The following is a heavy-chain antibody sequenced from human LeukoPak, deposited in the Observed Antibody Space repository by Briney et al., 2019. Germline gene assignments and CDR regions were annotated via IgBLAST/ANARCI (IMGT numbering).Heavy chain of an antibody. J-gene: IGHJ4*02. V-gene: IGHV4-39*01. D-gene: IGHD2-21*02. CDR1: VGSISTSTYY. Sequence: SETLSLTCTVSVGSISTSTYYWNWIRQPPGKELEWIGNIYYSGYTYYNPSLQSRLTISVDTSRNQFSLKLTSVTAADTAVYYCASRLSVTGTLRYYFDYWGQGTLVTVSS. CDR3: ASRLSVTGTLRYYFDY. CDR2: IYYSGYT.